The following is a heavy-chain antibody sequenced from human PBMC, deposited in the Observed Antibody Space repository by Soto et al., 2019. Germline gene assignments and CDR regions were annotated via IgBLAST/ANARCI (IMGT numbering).Heavy chain of an antibody. Sequence: SETLSLTCTVSCGSVSSGSYYWSWIRQPPGKGLVWIGYVYYSGSTNYNPSLKSRVTMSVDTPKNQFSLKVSSVTAADTAVYCCARDLWGYCGTDCYPLDVWGQGTTVTVSS. J-gene: IGHJ6*02. CDR3: ARDLWGYCGTDCYPLDV. V-gene: IGHV4-61*01. D-gene: IGHD2-21*02. CDR1: CGSVSSGSYY. CDR2: VYYSGST.